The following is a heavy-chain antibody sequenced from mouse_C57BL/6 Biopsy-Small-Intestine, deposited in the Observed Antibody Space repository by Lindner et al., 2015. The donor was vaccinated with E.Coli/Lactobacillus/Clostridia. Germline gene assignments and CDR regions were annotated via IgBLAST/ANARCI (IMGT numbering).Heavy chain of an antibody. CDR3: ARSGDYEEGSYFDY. Sequence: VQLQESGPELVKPGASVKISCKASGYAFSSSWMNWVSQRPGKGLEWIGRIYPGDGDTNYHGRFKGRATLTADKSSSTAYMQLSSLTYEDSAVYYCARSGDYEEGSYFDYWGQGTTLTVSS. CDR2: IYPGDGDT. CDR1: GYAFSSSW. D-gene: IGHD2-4*01. J-gene: IGHJ2*01. V-gene: IGHV1-82*01.